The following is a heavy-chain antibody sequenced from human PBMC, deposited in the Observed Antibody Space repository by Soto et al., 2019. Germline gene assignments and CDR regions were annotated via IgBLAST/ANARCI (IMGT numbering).Heavy chain of an antibody. CDR3: AKDHGSRVGYSPYYFDY. CDR2: ISGSGGST. J-gene: IGHJ4*02. CDR1: GFTFSSYA. D-gene: IGHD2-15*01. Sequence: GGSLSLSCAASGFTFSSYAMSWVRQAPGKGLEWVSAISGSGGSTYYADSVKGRFTISRDNSKNTLYLQMNSLRAEDTAVYYCAKDHGSRVGYSPYYFDYWGQGTLVTVSS. V-gene: IGHV3-23*01.